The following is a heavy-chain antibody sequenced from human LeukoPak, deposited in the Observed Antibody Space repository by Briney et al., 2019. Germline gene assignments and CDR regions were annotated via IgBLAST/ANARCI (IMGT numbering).Heavy chain of an antibody. CDR3: ARRVHTAMVTRGHWFDP. CDR1: GGSISSSGHY. D-gene: IGHD5-18*01. J-gene: IGHJ5*02. Sequence: SETLSLTRTVPGGSISSSGHYWGWIRLPPGDGLEWVGSIYHSWRTYYNPSLKSRVTISVDTSKNQFSLKLSSVTAADTAVYYCARRVHTAMVTRGHWFDPWGQGTLVSVSS. V-gene: IGHV4-39*01. CDR2: IYHSWRT.